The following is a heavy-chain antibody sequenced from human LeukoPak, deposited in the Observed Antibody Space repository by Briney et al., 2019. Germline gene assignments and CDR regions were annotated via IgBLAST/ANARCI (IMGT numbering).Heavy chain of an antibody. Sequence: GRSLRLSCAASGYTFDDFGMHWVRHGPAKGLEWVSGISWNSGTIGYADSVKGRYTISRDNAKNSLYLQMKSLRAEDTALYYCVKDLGSSIRNPTFDDWGQGTLVTVSS. CDR2: ISWNSGTI. V-gene: IGHV3-9*01. J-gene: IGHJ4*02. D-gene: IGHD2-2*01. CDR3: VKDLGSSIRNPTFDD. CDR1: GYTFDDFG.